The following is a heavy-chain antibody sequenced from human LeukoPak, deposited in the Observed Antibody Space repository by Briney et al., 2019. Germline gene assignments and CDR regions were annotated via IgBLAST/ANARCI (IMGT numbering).Heavy chain of an antibody. CDR3: AKSGGNVQVTPLDY. J-gene: IGHJ4*02. Sequence: GGSPRLSCAASGFTFSSYAMSWVRQAPGKGLEWVSAISGSGGSTYYADSVKGRFTISRDNSKNTLYLQMNSLRAEDTAVYYCAKSGGNVQVTPLDYWGQGTLVTVSS. CDR2: ISGSGGST. CDR1: GFTFSSYA. D-gene: IGHD4-23*01. V-gene: IGHV3-23*01.